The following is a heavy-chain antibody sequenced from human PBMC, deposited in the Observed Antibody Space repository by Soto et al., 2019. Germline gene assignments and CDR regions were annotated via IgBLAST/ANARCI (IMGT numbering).Heavy chain of an antibody. V-gene: IGHV1-46*03. J-gene: IGHJ4*02. Sequence: QGHLVQSGPEVKKPGTSVTVSCKTSGYTFTDYSISWVRQAPGQGLGWMGKTDPRGGTTTYTQAFRGRVRMTRDTSTSTVYLERNRLKSEDTTLSLCANFNYYGLGREFRGQGTLVIVSS. D-gene: IGHD3-10*01. CDR1: GYTFTDYS. CDR2: TDPRGGTT. CDR3: ANFNYYGLGREF.